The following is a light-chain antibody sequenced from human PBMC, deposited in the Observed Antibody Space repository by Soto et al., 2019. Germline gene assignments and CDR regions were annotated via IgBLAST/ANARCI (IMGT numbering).Light chain of an antibody. J-gene: IGKJ1*01. CDR1: QGIGTD. CDR3: QQRSNWPPT. CDR2: GAS. V-gene: IGKV1-17*01. Sequence: IHMTLSPSSLSASVGDRVTITCRASQGIGTDLGWYQQRPGKPPYLLIYGASTLQSGVPSRFSGSGSGTDFTLTISSLETEDFAVYYCQQRSNWPPTFGQGTKVDIK.